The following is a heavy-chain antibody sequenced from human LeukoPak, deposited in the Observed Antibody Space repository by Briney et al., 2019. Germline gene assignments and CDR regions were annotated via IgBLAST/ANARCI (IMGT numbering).Heavy chain of an antibody. Sequence: GASVKVSCKASGYTFTGYYMHWLRQAPGQGLEWMGWINPNSGGTYSAQKFQGWVTMTRDTSISTAYMELSRLTSDDTAVYYCARANALYCSSTSCLFDYWGQGTLVTVSS. CDR3: ARANALYCSSTSCLFDY. CDR1: GYTFTGYY. D-gene: IGHD2-2*01. CDR2: INPNSGGT. V-gene: IGHV1-2*04. J-gene: IGHJ4*02.